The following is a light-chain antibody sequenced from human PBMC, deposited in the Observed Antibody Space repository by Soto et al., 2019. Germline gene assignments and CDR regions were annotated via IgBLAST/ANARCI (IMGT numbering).Light chain of an antibody. J-gene: IGKJ2*01. CDR2: KAS. V-gene: IGKV1-5*03. Sequence: DIQMTQSPSTLSASVGDTVTITCRASQSISNWLAWYQQKPGQAPKLLIHKASTLESEVPSRFSGSGSGTEFTLTISSLQPDDFATFYCQQYDRFPYTFGQGTKLEIK. CDR3: QQYDRFPYT. CDR1: QSISNW.